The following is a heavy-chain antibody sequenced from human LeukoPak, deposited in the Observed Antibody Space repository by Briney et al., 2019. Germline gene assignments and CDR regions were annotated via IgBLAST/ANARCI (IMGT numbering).Heavy chain of an antibody. CDR1: GFTFSSYA. D-gene: IGHD5-24*01. CDR3: AKSPPRDGYAQYYFDY. CDR2: ISGSGGST. J-gene: IGHJ4*02. V-gene: IGHV3-23*01. Sequence: GGSLRLSCVASGFTFSSYAMSWVRQAPGKGLEWVSAISGSGGSTYYADSVKGRLTISRDNSKNTLYLQMNSLRAEDTAVYYCAKSPPRDGYAQYYFDYWGQGTLVTVSS.